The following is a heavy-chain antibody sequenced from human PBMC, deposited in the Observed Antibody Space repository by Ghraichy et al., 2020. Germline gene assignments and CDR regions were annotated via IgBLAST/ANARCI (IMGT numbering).Heavy chain of an antibody. Sequence: LRLSCTVSGGSISSGGYYWSWIRQHPGKGLEWIGYIYYSGSTYYNPSLKSRVTISVDTSKNQFSLKLSSVTAADTAVYYCARDREGGVVVAAPDAFDIWGQGTMVTVSS. CDR3: ARDREGGVVVAAPDAFDI. V-gene: IGHV4-31*03. CDR2: IYYSGST. D-gene: IGHD2-15*01. CDR1: GGSISSGGYY. J-gene: IGHJ3*02.